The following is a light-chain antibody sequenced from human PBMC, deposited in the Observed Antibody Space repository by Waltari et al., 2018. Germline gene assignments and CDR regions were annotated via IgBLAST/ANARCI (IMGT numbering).Light chain of an antibody. Sequence: EIVLTQSPATLSLSPGERDTLSCRASQSVSSDLAWYQHKPGQAPRLLIYDASNRATGIPARFSGSGSGTDFTLTISSLEPEDFAVYYCQWRSNWPPLTFGGGTKVDLK. CDR1: QSVSSD. V-gene: IGKV3-11*01. J-gene: IGKJ4*01. CDR2: DAS. CDR3: QWRSNWPPLT.